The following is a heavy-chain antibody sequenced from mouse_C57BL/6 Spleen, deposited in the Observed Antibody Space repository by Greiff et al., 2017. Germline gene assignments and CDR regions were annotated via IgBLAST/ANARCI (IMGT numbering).Heavy chain of an antibody. CDR2: INPGSGGT. D-gene: IGHD2-3*01. CDR1: GYAFTNYL. Sequence: VQLKQSGAELVRPGTSVKVSCKASGYAFTNYLIEWVKQRPGQGLEWIGVINPGSGGTNYNEKFKGKATLTADKSSSTAYMQLSSLTSEDSAVYFCARMGAMDYWGQGTSVTVSS. CDR3: ARMGAMDY. V-gene: IGHV1-54*01. J-gene: IGHJ4*01.